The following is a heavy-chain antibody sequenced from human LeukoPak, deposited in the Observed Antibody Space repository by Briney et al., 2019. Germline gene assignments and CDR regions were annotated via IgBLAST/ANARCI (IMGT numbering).Heavy chain of an antibody. CDR1: GGSISSYY. J-gene: IGHJ5*02. CDR2: IYYSGST. D-gene: IGHD2-2*01. Sequence: SETLSLTCTVSGGSISSYYWSWIRQPPGKGLEWIGYIYYSGSTNYNPSLKSRVTISVDTSKNQFSLKLSSVTAADTAVYYCARLSSIVVVPAASVWFDPWGQGTLVTVSS. V-gene: IGHV4-59*08. CDR3: ARLSSIVVVPAASVWFDP.